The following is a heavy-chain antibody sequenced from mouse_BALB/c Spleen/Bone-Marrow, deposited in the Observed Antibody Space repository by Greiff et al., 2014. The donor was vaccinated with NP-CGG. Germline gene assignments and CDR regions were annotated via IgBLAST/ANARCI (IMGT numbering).Heavy chain of an antibody. CDR2: VNPYNGGT. CDR3: ARGIYYGNYFDY. D-gene: IGHD2-1*01. Sequence: VQLKHSGPELVKPGASVKMSCKASGYIFTDYYMDWVKQSHGESFEWIGRVNPYNGGTSYNQKFKGKATLTVDKSSSTAYMELNSLTSEDSAVYYCARGIYYGNYFDYWGQGTTLTVSS. CDR1: GYIFTDYY. J-gene: IGHJ2*01. V-gene: IGHV1-19*01.